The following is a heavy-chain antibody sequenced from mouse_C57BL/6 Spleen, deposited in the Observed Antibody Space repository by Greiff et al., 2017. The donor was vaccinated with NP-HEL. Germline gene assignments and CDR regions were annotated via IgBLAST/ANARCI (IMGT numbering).Heavy chain of an antibody. CDR2: ISGGGGNT. V-gene: IGHV5-9*01. CDR1: GFTFSSYT. D-gene: IGHD3-3*01. Sequence: EVMLVESGGGLVKPGGSLKLSCAASGFTFSSYTMSWVRQTPEKRLEWVATISGGGGNTYYQDSVKGRFTISRDNAKNTLYLQMSSLRSEDTALYYCAREGGTHFDYWGQGTTLTVSS. J-gene: IGHJ2*01. CDR3: AREGGTHFDY.